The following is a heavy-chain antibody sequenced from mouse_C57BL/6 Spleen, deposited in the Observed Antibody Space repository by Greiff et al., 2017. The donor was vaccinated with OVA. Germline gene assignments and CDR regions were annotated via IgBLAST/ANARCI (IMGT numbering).Heavy chain of an antibody. CDR3: ARGGLLRSSTTAYFDY. J-gene: IGHJ2*01. CDR1: GYSFTDYN. V-gene: IGHV1-39*01. D-gene: IGHD1-1*01. CDR2: INPNYGTT. Sequence: EVQRVESGPELVKPGASVKISCKASGYSFTDYNMNWVKQSNGKSLEWIGVINPNYGTTSYNQKFKGKATLTVDQSSSTAYMQLNSLTSEDSAVYYCARGGLLRSSTTAYFDYWGQGTTLTVSS.